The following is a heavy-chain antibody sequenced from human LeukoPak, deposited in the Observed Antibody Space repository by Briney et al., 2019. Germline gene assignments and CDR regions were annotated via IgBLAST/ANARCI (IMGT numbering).Heavy chain of an antibody. D-gene: IGHD2-2*01. V-gene: IGHV4-34*01. CDR2: INHSGST. Sequence: SETLSLTCAVYGGSFSGYYWSWIRQPPGKGLEWIGEINHSGSTNYNPSLKSRVTISVDTSKNQFSLKLSSVTAADTAVYYCARACSSTSCYLPIDIWGQGTMVTVPS. J-gene: IGHJ3*02. CDR1: GGSFSGYY. CDR3: ARACSSTSCYLPIDI.